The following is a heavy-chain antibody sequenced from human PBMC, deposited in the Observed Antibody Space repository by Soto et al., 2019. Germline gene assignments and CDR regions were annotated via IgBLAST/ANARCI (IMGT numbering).Heavy chain of an antibody. CDR1: GDSVSSNSAA. D-gene: IGHD3-16*02. Sequence: KASETLSLTCAISGDSVSSNSAAWNWIRQSPSRGLEWLGRTYYRSKWYNDYAVSVKSRITINPDTSKNQFSLQLNSVTPEDTAVYYCAREGRAITFGGVIPEKKGNWFDPWGQGTLVTVSS. CDR3: AREGRAITFGGVIPEKKGNWFDP. CDR2: TYYRSKWYN. V-gene: IGHV6-1*01. J-gene: IGHJ5*02.